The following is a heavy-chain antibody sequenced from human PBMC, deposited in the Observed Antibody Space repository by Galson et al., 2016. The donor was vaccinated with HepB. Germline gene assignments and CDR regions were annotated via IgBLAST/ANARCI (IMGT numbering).Heavy chain of an antibody. CDR1: GFSLSTSGVA. J-gene: IGHJ4*02. CDR2: IYWDDVK. D-gene: IGHD1-26*01. CDR3: ARLLKEWEPVIYHFDY. V-gene: IGHV2-5*02. Sequence: PALVKPTQTLTLTCTFSGFSLSTSGVAVGWIRQPPGKALEWLALIYWDDVKYYSPSLNSRLTITKDTSKNQVVLRMTDMDPVDTATYYCARLLKEWEPVIYHFDYWGQGILVTVSS.